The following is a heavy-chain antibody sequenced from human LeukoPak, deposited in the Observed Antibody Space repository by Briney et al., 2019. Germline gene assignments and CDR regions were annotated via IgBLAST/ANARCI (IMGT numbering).Heavy chain of an antibody. CDR1: GGSISSRGYY. V-gene: IGHV4-31*03. CDR2: IYYSGST. Sequence: SETLSLTCTVSGGSISSRGYYWSWIRQHPGEGLEWIGYIYYSGSTYYNPSLKSRVTISVDTSKNQFSLKLSSVTAADTAVYYCARGRAFDIWGQGTMVTVSS. CDR3: ARGRAFDI. J-gene: IGHJ3*02.